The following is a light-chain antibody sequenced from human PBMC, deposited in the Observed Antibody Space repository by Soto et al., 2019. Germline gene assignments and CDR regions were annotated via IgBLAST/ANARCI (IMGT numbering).Light chain of an antibody. J-gene: IGKJ2*01. Sequence: DIQMTQPPSTLSASVGDRVTIPCRASQSISTWLAWYQQNPGKAHKLLSYDASTLESGVPSRFSGSGSGTEFTLNISSLQPDEFATYYCQQYNSYLYTFGQGTKVDIK. CDR3: QQYNSYLYT. CDR1: QSISTW. V-gene: IGKV1-5*01. CDR2: DAS.